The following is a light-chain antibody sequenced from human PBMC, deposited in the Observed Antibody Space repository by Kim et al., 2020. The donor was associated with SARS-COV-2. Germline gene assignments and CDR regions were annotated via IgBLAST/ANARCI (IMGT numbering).Light chain of an antibody. Sequence: YASVGERVTITCRASQAIGSWLAWYQHRPGKAPKVLIYSASSLQSGVPSRFSGSGSGTDFTLTISSLQPEDSAIYYCQQTSNLPLTFGGGTKLEI. CDR2: SAS. J-gene: IGKJ4*01. V-gene: IGKV1-12*01. CDR3: QQTSNLPLT. CDR1: QAIGSW.